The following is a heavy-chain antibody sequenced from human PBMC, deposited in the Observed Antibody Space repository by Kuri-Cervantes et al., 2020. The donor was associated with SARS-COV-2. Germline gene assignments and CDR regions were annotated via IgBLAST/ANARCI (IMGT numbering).Heavy chain of an antibody. V-gene: IGHV3-7*05. CDR2: IKQDGSEK. J-gene: IGHJ4*02. CDR3: ARDSAWANGDNSYYFDY. Sequence: GESLKISCAASGFTFSSYWMSWVRQAPGKGLEWVANIKQDGSEKYYVDSVKGRFSVSRDNTENSLVLQMDSLRAEDTAIYYCARDSAWANGDNSYYFDYWGQGTLVTVSS. CDR1: GFTFSSYW. D-gene: IGHD4-17*01.